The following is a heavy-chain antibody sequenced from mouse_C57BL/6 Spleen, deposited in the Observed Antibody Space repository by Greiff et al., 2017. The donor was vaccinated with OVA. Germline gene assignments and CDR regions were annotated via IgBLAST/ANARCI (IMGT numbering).Heavy chain of an antibody. CDR3: AREDYYSILDY. Sequence: VQLQQPGAELVKPGASVKLSCKASGYTFTSYWMHWVKQRPGQGLEWIGMIHPNSGSTNYNEKFKSKATLTVDKSSSTAYMQLSSLTSEDSAVYYCAREDYYSILDYWGQGTTLTVSS. J-gene: IGHJ2*01. CDR2: IHPNSGST. V-gene: IGHV1-64*01. CDR1: GYTFTSYW. D-gene: IGHD2-5*01.